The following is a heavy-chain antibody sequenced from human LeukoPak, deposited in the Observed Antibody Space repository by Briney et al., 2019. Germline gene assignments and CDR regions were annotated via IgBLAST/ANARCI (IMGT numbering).Heavy chain of an antibody. V-gene: IGHV1-2*02. CDR1: GYTFTGYF. CDR3: ARGSPEAGATRGYFDN. Sequence: APVKVSCKASGYTFTGYFVHWLRQAPGHGLEWMGWISPNSGGTDYAQRFQGGVTLTRDTSISTAYMELSSLRSDDTAVYYCARGSPEAGATRGYFDNWGQGTLVTVSS. J-gene: IGHJ4*02. D-gene: IGHD1-26*01. CDR2: ISPNSGGT.